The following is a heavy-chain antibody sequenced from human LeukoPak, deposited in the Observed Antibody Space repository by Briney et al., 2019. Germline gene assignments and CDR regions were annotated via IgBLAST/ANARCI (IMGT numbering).Heavy chain of an antibody. V-gene: IGHV1-69*05. CDR3: ARDRGSNSWYYFDY. Sequence: ASVKVSCKXSGGTFSSYAISWVRQAPGQGLEWMGRIIPIFGTANYAQKFQGRVTITTDESTSTAYMELSSLRSEDTAVHYCARDRGSNSWYYFDYWGQGTLVTVSS. D-gene: IGHD6-13*01. CDR1: GGTFSSYA. CDR2: IIPIFGTA. J-gene: IGHJ4*02.